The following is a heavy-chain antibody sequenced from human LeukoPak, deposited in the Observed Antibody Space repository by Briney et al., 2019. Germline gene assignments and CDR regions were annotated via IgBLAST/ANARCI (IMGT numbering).Heavy chain of an antibody. D-gene: IGHD4-11*01. V-gene: IGHV4-34*01. CDR2: INHSGST. J-gene: IGHJ5*02. CDR1: GGSFSGYY. Sequence: SETLSLTCAVYGGSFSGYYWSWIRQPPGKGLEWIGEINHSGSTNYNPSLKSRVTISVDTSKNQFSLKLSSVTAADTAVYYCARTTGEEIVAWGQGTLVTVSS. CDR3: ARTTGEEIVA.